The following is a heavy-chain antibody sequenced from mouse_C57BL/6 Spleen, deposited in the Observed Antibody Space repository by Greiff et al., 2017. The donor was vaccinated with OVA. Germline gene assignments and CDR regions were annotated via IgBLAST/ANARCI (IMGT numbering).Heavy chain of an antibody. D-gene: IGHD1-1*01. CDR3: ATGTVVATGDY. CDR2: IYPRSGNH. J-gene: IGHJ2*01. Sequence: QVPLQQSGAELARPGASVQLSCKASGYTFTSYGISWVKQSTGQGLAWIGEIYPRSGNHYYNETFKGKATRTADKYSSTAYMELRSLTSEDSAGYFCATGTVVATGDYWCQGTTRTVSS. V-gene: IGHV1-81*01. CDR1: GYTFTSYG.